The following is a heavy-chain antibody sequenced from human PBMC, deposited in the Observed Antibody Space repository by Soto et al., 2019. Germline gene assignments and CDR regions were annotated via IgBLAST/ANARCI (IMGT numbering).Heavy chain of an antibody. CDR2: ISSSSSTI. J-gene: IGHJ5*02. Sequence: EVQLVESGGGLVQPGGSLRLSCAASGFTFSSYSMNWVRQAPGKGLEWVSYISSSSSTIYYADSVKGRFTISRDNAKNSLSLQMNSLRDEDTAVYYWACSSSWLTWFDPWGQGTLVTVSS. CDR1: GFTFSSYS. D-gene: IGHD6-13*01. CDR3: ACSSSWLTWFDP. V-gene: IGHV3-48*02.